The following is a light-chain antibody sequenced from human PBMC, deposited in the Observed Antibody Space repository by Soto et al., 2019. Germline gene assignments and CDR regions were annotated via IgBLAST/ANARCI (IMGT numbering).Light chain of an antibody. CDR2: DAS. CDR3: KQYNSYGT. Sequence: DIQMTQSPSTLSASVGDRVTITCRASQSISSWLAWYQQKPGKAPKLLIYDASSLESGVPSRFSGSGSGTEFNLTISSLQPDDFATYYCKQYNSYGTFGQGTKVEIK. J-gene: IGKJ1*01. V-gene: IGKV1-5*01. CDR1: QSISSW.